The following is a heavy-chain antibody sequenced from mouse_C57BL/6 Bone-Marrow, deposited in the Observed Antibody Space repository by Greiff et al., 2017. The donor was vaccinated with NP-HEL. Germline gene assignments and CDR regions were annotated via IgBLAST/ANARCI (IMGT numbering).Heavy chain of an antibody. CDR1: GYTFTSYW. Sequence: QVQLQQSGAELVRPGTSVKLSCKASGYTFTSYWMHWVKQRPGQGLEWIGVIDPSDSYTNYNQKFKGKATLTVDTSSSTAYMQLSSLTSEDSAVYYCAVYDGYLAWFAYWGQGTLVTVSA. CDR3: AVYDGYLAWFAY. D-gene: IGHD2-3*01. CDR2: IDPSDSYT. V-gene: IGHV1-59*01. J-gene: IGHJ3*01.